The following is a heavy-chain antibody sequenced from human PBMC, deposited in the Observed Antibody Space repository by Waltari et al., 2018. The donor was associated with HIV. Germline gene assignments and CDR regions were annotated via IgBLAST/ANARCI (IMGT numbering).Heavy chain of an antibody. CDR2: INPKSGVT. Sequence: QVQLVQSGAEVKMPGPSVRVSCKASGYSSIAYYVPWVRQAPGQGLQWMGLINPKSGVTNYPQKFQGRVSRTRDTSISTAYLEVTTLRSDDTAVYYCARGFFQNDLRGLFDLWGRGTLVTVSS. V-gene: IGHV1-2*06. CDR1: GYSSIAYY. D-gene: IGHD3-16*01. CDR3: ARGFFQNDLRGLFDL. J-gene: IGHJ2*01.